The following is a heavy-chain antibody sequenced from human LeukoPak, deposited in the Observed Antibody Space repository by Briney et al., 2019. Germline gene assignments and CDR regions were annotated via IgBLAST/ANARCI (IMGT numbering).Heavy chain of an antibody. CDR3: ARRATTERGHSYGLDY. J-gene: IGHJ4*02. V-gene: IGHV3-30*02. CDR1: GFIFSSYG. CDR2: IRYDGSRK. D-gene: IGHD5-18*01. Sequence: GGSLRLSCAASGFIFSSYGMHWVRQAPDKGLEWVAFIRYDGSRKYYADSVKGRFTISRDNAKNSLYLQMNSLRAEDTAVYYCARRATTERGHSYGLDYWGQGTLVTVSS.